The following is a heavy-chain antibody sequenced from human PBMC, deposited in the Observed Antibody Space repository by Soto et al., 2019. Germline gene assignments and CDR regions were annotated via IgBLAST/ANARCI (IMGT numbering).Heavy chain of an antibody. D-gene: IGHD4-17*01. J-gene: IGHJ3*02. Sequence: GASVKVSCKASGGTFSSYAISWVRQAPGQGLEWMGGIIPIFGTANYAQKFQGRVTITADKSTSTAYMELSSLRSEDTAVYYCASGQGDYDRDAFDIWGQGTMVTVSS. CDR2: IIPIFGTA. CDR3: ASGQGDYDRDAFDI. V-gene: IGHV1-69*06. CDR1: GGTFSSYA.